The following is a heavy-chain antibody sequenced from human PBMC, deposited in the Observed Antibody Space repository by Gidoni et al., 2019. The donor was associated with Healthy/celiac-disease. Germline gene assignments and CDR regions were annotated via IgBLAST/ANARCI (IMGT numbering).Heavy chain of an antibody. CDR2: IGGSGGST. J-gene: IGHJ4*02. D-gene: IGHD1-7*01. V-gene: IGHV3-23*01. Sequence: EVQLLESGGGLVQPGGSLRLSCAASGFTFSSYAMSWVRQAPGKGLEWVSTIGGSGGSTYYADSVKGRFTISRDNSRNTLYLQMNSLRAEDTAVYYCAKDGDNWNYVFDYWGQGTLVTVSS. CDR1: GFTFSSYA. CDR3: AKDGDNWNYVFDY.